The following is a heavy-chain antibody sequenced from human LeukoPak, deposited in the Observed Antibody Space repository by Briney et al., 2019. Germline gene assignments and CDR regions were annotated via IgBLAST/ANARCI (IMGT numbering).Heavy chain of an antibody. CDR1: GFAFSDYS. V-gene: IGHV3-48*02. CDR2: ISSSDNTI. D-gene: IGHD5-18*01. J-gene: IGHJ4*02. Sequence: GGSLRLSCAASGFAFSDYSMNWVRQAPGKGLEWVSYISSSDNTIHYADSVKGRFTISRDNAKNSLYLEMNSLRDEDTAVYYCARQQQQLWYDWGQGTLVTVSS. CDR3: ARQQQQLWYD.